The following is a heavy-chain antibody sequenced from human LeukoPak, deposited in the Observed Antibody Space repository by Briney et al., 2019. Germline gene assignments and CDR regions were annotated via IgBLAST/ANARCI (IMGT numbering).Heavy chain of an antibody. CDR2: IYHSGST. V-gene: IGHV4-30-2*01. D-gene: IGHD3-10*01. CDR3: ARARGRMVRGVIATYYFDY. Sequence: SQTLSLTCAVSGGSISSGGYSWSWIRQPPGKGLEWIGYIYHSGSTYYNPSLKSRVTISVDRSKNQFSLKLSSVTAADTAVYYCARARGRMVRGVIATYYFDYWGQGALVTVSS. J-gene: IGHJ4*02. CDR1: GGSISSGGYS.